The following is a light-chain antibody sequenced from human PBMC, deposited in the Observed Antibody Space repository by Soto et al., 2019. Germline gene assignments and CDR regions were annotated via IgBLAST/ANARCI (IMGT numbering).Light chain of an antibody. CDR2: AAS. CDR3: QQYNHWPPWT. V-gene: IGKV1D-16*01. Sequence: GDRVTITCRASQSISSWLAWYERKPGKAPKLLIYAASSLQSGVPSRFSGSGSGTDFTLTISSLQPEDFAVYYCQQYNHWPPWTFGQGTKVDI. J-gene: IGKJ1*01. CDR1: QSISSW.